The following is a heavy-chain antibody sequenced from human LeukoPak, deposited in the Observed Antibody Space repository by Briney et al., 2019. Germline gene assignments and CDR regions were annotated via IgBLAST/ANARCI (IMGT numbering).Heavy chain of an antibody. CDR2: ISSSGSTI. CDR1: GFTFSSYG. CDR3: AIIPGIAVAGSDY. Sequence: PGGSLRLSCAASGFTFSSYGMNWVRQAPGKGLEWVSYISSSGSTIYYADSVKGRFTISRDNAKNSLYLQMNSLRAEDTAVYYCAIIPGIAVAGSDYWGQGTLVTVSS. D-gene: IGHD6-19*01. V-gene: IGHV3-48*03. J-gene: IGHJ4*02.